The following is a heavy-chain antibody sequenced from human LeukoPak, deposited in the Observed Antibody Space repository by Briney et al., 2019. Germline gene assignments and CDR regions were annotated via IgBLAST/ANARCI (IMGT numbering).Heavy chain of an antibody. CDR2: ISGSGGST. J-gene: IGHJ4*02. Sequence: PGGSLRXXXXXXGXTFSSYAMSWVRQAPGKGLEWVSAISGSGGSTYYADSVKGRFTISRDNSKNTLYLQMNSLRAEDTAVYYCAKGVVVVPAAIDYWGQGTLVTVSS. V-gene: IGHV3-23*01. CDR3: AKGVVVVPAAIDY. CDR1: GXTFSSYA. D-gene: IGHD2-2*01.